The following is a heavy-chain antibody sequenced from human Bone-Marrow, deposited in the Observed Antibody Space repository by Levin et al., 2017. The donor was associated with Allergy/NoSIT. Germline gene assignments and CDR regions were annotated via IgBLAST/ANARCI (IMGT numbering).Heavy chain of an antibody. D-gene: IGHD2-15*01. J-gene: IGHJ4*02. CDR2: ISYDGSNK. CDR3: ARDFGRYCSGGSCYY. V-gene: IGHV3-30*04. CDR1: GFTFSSYA. Sequence: GGSLRLSCAASGFTFSSYAMHWVRQAPGKGLEWVAVISYDGSNKYYADSVKGRFTISRDNSKNTLYLQMNSLRAEDTAVYYCARDFGRYCSGGSCYYWGQGTLVTVSS.